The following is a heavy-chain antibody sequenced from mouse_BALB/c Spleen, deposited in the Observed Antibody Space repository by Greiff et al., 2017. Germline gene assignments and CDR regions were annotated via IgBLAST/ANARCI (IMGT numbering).Heavy chain of an antibody. CDR1: GFTFSSYG. CDR3: ARIGTTY. D-gene: IGHD2-14*01. Sequence: VQLKESGGDLVKPGGSLKLSCAASGFTFSSYGMSWVRQTPDKRLEWVATISSGGSYTYYPDSVKGRFTISRDNAKNTLYLQMSSLKSEDTAMYYCARIGTTYWGQGTSVTVSS. J-gene: IGHJ4*01. V-gene: IGHV5-6*01. CDR2: ISSGGSYT.